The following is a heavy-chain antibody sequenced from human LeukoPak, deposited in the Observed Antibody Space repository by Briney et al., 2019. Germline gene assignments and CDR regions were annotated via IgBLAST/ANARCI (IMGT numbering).Heavy chain of an antibody. V-gene: IGHV4-59*08. CDR3: ARLRSANCGGDCYSRNHQFDY. CDR2: IYSSGST. Sequence: SETLSLTCAVYGGSFSGYYWSWIRQPPGKRLERIAYIYSSGSTGYNPSLKSRVTISVDTSKNQFSLKVNSVTAADTAVYYRARLRSANCGGDCYSRNHQFDYWGQGTLVTVSS. D-gene: IGHD2-21*02. J-gene: IGHJ4*02. CDR1: GGSFSGYY.